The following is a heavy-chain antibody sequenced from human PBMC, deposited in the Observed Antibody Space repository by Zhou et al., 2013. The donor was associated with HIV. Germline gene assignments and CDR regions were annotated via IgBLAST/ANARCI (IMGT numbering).Heavy chain of an antibody. J-gene: IGHJ6*03. CDR2: INPNSGGT. V-gene: IGHV1-2*02. D-gene: IGHD3-22*01. CDR1: GYTFTGYY. Sequence: QVQLVQSGAEVKKPGASVKVSCKASGYTFTGYYMHWVRQAPGQGLEWMGWINPNSGGTNYAQKFQGRVTMTRDTSISTAYMELSRLRSDDTAVYYCARAHYDSSGYYWVQKPYYYYYMDVWGKGTTVTVSS. CDR3: ARAHYDSSGYYWVQKPYYYYYMDV.